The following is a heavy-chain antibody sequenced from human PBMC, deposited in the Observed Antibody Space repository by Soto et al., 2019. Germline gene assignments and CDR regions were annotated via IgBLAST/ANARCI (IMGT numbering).Heavy chain of an antibody. D-gene: IGHD3-3*01. CDR2: ISGSGGSA. Sequence: GGFLRLSCAASGFIFSSYVMTWVRQAPGKGLEWVSSISGSGGSAYYADSVKGRFTISRDNSKNTLYLQMNSLRAEDTAVYYCARDGDFWSGYYSTRSKYYFDYWGQGT. CDR1: GFIFSSYV. J-gene: IGHJ4*02. V-gene: IGHV3-23*01. CDR3: ARDGDFWSGYYSTRSKYYFDY.